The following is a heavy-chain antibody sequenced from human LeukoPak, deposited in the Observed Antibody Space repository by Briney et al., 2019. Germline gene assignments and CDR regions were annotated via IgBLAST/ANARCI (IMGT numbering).Heavy chain of an antibody. Sequence: GASVKVSCKVSGYTLTELSMHWVRQAPGKGLEWMGGFDPEDGETIYAQKFQGRVTMTRDTSTSTIYMELSSLRSEDTAVYYCARAHIVAAGKSLVPHNYGMDVWGQGTTVTVSS. J-gene: IGHJ6*02. V-gene: IGHV1-24*01. CDR3: ARAHIVAAGKSLVPHNYGMDV. D-gene: IGHD6-13*01. CDR2: FDPEDGET. CDR1: GYTLTELS.